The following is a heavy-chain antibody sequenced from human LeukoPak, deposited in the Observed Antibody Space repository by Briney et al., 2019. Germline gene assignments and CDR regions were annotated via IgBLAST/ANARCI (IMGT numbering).Heavy chain of an antibody. J-gene: IGHJ5*02. Sequence: SETLSLTCTVSGGFISSYYWSWIRQPAGKGLEWIRRIYTSGSTNYNPSLKSRVTMSVDTSKNQFSLKLNSVTAADTAVYYCARGIRLGYGSGRDWFDPWGQGTLITVSS. CDR2: IYTSGST. CDR1: GGFISSYY. V-gene: IGHV4-4*07. D-gene: IGHD3-10*01. CDR3: ARGIRLGYGSGRDWFDP.